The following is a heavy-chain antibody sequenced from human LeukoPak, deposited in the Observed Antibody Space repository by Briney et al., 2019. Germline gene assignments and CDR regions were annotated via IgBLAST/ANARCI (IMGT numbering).Heavy chain of an antibody. CDR1: GFTFSGSA. Sequence: GGSLTLSCAASGFTFSGSAMHWVRQASGKGLEWVGRIRSKANSYATAYAASVKGRFTISRDDSKNTAYLQMNSLKTEDTAVYYCTSHFFFYDSSGYYYGSWGQGTLVTVSS. D-gene: IGHD3-22*01. J-gene: IGHJ4*02. V-gene: IGHV3-73*01. CDR3: TSHFFFYDSSGYYYGS. CDR2: IRSKANSYAT.